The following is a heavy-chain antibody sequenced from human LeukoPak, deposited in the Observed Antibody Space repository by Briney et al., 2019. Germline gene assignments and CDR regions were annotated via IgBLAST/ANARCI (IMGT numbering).Heavy chain of an antibody. V-gene: IGHV3-30-3*01. CDR3: ARDRDSSGYLDAFDI. D-gene: IGHD3-22*01. CDR1: GFTFSSYA. J-gene: IGHJ3*02. Sequence: GGSLRLSCAASGFTFSSYAMHWVRQAPGKGLEWVAVISYDGSNKYYADSVKGRFTISRDNSKNTLYLQMNSLRAEDTAVYYCARDRDSSGYLDAFDIWGQGTMATVSS. CDR2: ISYDGSNK.